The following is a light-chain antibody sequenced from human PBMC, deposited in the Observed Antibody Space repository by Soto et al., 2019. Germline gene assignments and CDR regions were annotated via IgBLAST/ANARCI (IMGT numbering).Light chain of an antibody. CDR3: HSYNSIPRT. CDR2: GAS. V-gene: IGKV1-27*01. CDR1: QGISEY. Sequence: DIQMTQAPSSLSASIGDRVTITCRASQGISEYLAWYQQRPGNAPNLLIYGASILQSGVLSRFSGSGSGTHFTLTISSLQHEDGATYYCHSYNSIPRTFGHGTTVEIK. J-gene: IGKJ1*01.